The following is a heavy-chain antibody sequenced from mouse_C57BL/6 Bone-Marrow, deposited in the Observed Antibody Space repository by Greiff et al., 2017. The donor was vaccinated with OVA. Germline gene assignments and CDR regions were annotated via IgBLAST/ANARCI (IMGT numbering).Heavy chain of an antibody. Sequence: LQESGPELVKPGASVKISCKASGYAFSSSWMNWVKQRPGKGLEWIGRIYPGDGDTNYNGKFKGKATLTADKSSSTAYMQLSSLTSEDSAVYFCARSPHYYGSSQFAYGAKGLWSLSLQ. D-gene: IGHD1-1*01. CDR2: IYPGDGDT. CDR3: ARSPHYYGSSQFAY. CDR1: GYAFSSSW. J-gene: IGHJ3*01. V-gene: IGHV1-82*01.